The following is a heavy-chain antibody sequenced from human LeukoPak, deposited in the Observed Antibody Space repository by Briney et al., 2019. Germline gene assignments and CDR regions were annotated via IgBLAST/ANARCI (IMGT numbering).Heavy chain of an antibody. J-gene: IGHJ6*02. CDR3: ARGVVVVVPAAILGMDV. D-gene: IGHD2-2*01. Sequence: PSETLSLTCTVSGGSINSSSYYWGWIRQPPGKGLEWIGTIYYSGSTYYNPSLKSRVTISVDTSKNQFSLKLSSVTAADTAVYYCARGVVVVVPAAILGMDVWGQGTTVTVSS. CDR2: IYYSGST. CDR1: GGSINSSSYY. V-gene: IGHV4-39*07.